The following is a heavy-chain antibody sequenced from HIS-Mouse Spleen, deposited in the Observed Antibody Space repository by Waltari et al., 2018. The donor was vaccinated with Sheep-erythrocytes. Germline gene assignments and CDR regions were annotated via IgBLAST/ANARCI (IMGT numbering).Heavy chain of an antibody. CDR2: IYYSGST. V-gene: IGHV4-39*01. D-gene: IGHD5-18*01. J-gene: IGHJ4*02. CDR3: ARHKDTAMVHFDY. Sequence: QLQLQESGPGLVKPSETLSLTCTVPGGSISSSSYYWGWIRRPPGKGLEWIGSIYYSGSTYYNPSLKSRVTISVDTSKNQFSLKLSSVTAADTAVYYCARHKDTAMVHFDYWGQGTLVTVSS. CDR1: GGSISSSSYY.